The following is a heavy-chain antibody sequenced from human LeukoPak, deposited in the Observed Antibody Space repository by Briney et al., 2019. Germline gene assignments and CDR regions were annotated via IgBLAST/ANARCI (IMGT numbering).Heavy chain of an antibody. D-gene: IGHD3-10*01. CDR3: ARVYYGSGSPNWFDP. CDR2: IIPIFGTA. V-gene: IGHV1-69*05. CDR1: GGTFSSYA. J-gene: IGHJ5*02. Sequence: SVKVSCKASGGTFSSYAISWVRQAPGQGLEWMGGIIPIFGTANYAQKLQGRVTITTDESTSTAYMELSSLRSEDTAVYYCARVYYGSGSPNWFDPWGQGTLVTVSA.